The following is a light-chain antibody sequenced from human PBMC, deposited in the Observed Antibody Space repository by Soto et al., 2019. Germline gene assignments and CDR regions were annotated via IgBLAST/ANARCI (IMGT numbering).Light chain of an antibody. Sequence: DIVMTQSPLSLPVTPGEPASMSCRSNQSLLHSNGYNYLDWYLQKPGQSPRLLIYGASSRATGIPDRFSGSGSGTDFTLTISRLEPEDFAVYYCQQYGSSPYTFGQGTKLEIK. CDR2: GAS. CDR3: QQYGSSPYT. V-gene: IGKV2-28*01. CDR1: QSLLHSNGYNY. J-gene: IGKJ2*01.